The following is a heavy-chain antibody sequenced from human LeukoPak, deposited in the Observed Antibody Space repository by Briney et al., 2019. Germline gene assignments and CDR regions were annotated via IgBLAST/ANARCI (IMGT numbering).Heavy chain of an antibody. Sequence: PGGSLRLSCAASGFTFSDYYMSWIRQAPGKGLEWVAFIRYDGSNKYYADSVKGRFTISRDNSKNTLYLQMNSLRAEDTAVYYCAKVRRVVPAAIEDYWGQGTLVTVSS. CDR1: GFTFSDYY. CDR3: AKVRRVVPAAIEDY. CDR2: IRYDGSNK. D-gene: IGHD2-2*02. J-gene: IGHJ4*02. V-gene: IGHV3-30*02.